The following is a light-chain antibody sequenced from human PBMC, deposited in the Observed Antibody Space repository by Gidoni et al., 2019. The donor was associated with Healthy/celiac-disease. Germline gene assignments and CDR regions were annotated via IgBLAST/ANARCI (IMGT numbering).Light chain of an antibody. V-gene: IGKV1-5*03. CDR1: QRITNW. CDR3: QQYNNYSWT. CDR2: KAS. J-gene: IGKJ1*01. Sequence: DIQMTQSPSTLSASVGDRVTITCRASQRITNWLAWYQQKPGKAPNLLIYKASSLESGVPSRFSGSGSGTEFTLTISSLQPDDFATYYCQQYNNYSWTFXHXTKVEIK.